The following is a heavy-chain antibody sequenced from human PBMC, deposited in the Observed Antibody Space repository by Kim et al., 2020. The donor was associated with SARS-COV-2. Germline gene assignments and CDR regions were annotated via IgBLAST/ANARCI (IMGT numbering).Heavy chain of an antibody. Sequence: SQTLSLSCAVYGGSFSGYYWSWIRQPPGKGLEWIGEINHSGSTNYNPSLKSRVTISVDTSKNQFSLKLSSVTAADTAVYYCARVPQRRGVIIAHYYYGMDVWGQGTTVTVSS. V-gene: IGHV4-34*01. J-gene: IGHJ6*02. CDR1: GGSFSGYY. D-gene: IGHD3-10*01. CDR3: ARVPQRRGVIIAHYYYGMDV. CDR2: INHSGST.